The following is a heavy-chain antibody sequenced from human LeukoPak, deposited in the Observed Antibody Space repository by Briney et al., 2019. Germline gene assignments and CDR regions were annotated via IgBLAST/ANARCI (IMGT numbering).Heavy chain of an antibody. CDR1: GYTFTSYG. Sequence: ASVKVSCKASGYTFTSYGISWVRQAPGQGLEWMGWISAYNGNTNYAQKFQGRVTMTTDTSTSTAYMELRSLRSDDTAVYYCAREEYYYDSSGYYRIYYFDYWGQGTLVTVSS. D-gene: IGHD3-22*01. J-gene: IGHJ4*02. CDR2: ISAYNGNT. V-gene: IGHV1-18*01. CDR3: AREEYYYDSSGYYRIYYFDY.